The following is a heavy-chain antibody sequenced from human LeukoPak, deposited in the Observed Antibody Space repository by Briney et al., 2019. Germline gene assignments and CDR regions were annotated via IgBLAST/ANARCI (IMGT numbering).Heavy chain of an antibody. V-gene: IGHV3-7*01. Sequence: PGGSLRLSCAPSGCTFSNFWMSWVRQVPGEGLEWVANIKQDGSEIHYVDSVKGRFTISRDNAQNSLYLHMHSLRAEDTAVYYCTRDRQGSGIYSTDYWGRGTLVTVSS. CDR3: TRDRQGSGIYSTDY. CDR1: GCTFSNFW. CDR2: IKQDGSEI. J-gene: IGHJ4*02. D-gene: IGHD3-10*01.